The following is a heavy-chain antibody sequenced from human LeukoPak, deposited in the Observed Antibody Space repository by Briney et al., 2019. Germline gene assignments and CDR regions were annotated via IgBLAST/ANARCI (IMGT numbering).Heavy chain of an antibody. V-gene: IGHV3-30*01. CDR3: ARKTYYYYYMDV. CDR2: ISYDGSNK. Sequence: GGSLRLSCAASGFTFSSYAMHWVRQAPGKGLEGVAVISYDGSNKYYADSVKGRFTISRDNSKNTLYLQMNSLRAEDTAVYYCARKTYYYYYMDVWGKGTTVTVSS. J-gene: IGHJ6*03. CDR1: GFTFSSYA.